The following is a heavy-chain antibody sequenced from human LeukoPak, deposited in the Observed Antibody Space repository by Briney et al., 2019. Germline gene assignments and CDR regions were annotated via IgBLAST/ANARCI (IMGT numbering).Heavy chain of an antibody. D-gene: IGHD3-10*01. CDR2: MNPNSGNT. V-gene: IGHV1-8*03. J-gene: IGHJ4*02. CDR3: ARDWVRGVIIGKGTELDY. CDR1: GYTFTSYD. Sequence: ASVKVPCKASGYTFTSYDINWVRQATGQGLEWMGWMNPNSGNTGYAQKFQGRVTITRNTSISTAYMELSSLRSDDTAVYYCARDWVRGVIIGKGTELDYWGQGTLVTVSS.